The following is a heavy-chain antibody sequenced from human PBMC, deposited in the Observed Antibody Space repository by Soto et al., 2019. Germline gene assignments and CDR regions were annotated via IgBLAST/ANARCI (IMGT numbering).Heavy chain of an antibody. J-gene: IGHJ6*02. D-gene: IGHD5-18*01. CDR2: ISSSGSTI. CDR1: GFTFSDYY. Sequence: PGGSLRLSCAASGFTFSDYYMSWIRQAPGKGLEWVSYISSSGSTIYYADSVKGRFTISRDNAKNSLYLQMNSLRAEDTAVYYCARDLGRLPYYYYGMDVWGQGTTVTVSS. CDR3: ARDLGRLPYYYYGMDV. V-gene: IGHV3-11*01.